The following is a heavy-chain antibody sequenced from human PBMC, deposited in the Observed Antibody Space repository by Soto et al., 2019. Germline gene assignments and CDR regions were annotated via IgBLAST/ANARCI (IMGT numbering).Heavy chain of an antibody. J-gene: IGHJ4*02. CDR3: ARARLRDNFDY. Sequence: QVQLQESGPGLVKPSQTLSLTCTVSGGSISSGGYYWNWIRQHPGKGLEWIGYIYYSGSTYYNPSLESRVSISVDTSKIQFSLKLSSVTAADTAIYYCARARLRDNFDYWGQGTLVTVSS. V-gene: IGHV4-31*03. D-gene: IGHD2-15*01. CDR1: GGSISSGGYY. CDR2: IYYSGST.